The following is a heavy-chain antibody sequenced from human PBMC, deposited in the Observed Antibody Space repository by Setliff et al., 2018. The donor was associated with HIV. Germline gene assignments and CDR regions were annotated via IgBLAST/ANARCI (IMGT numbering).Heavy chain of an antibody. CDR1: GGSISSSSYY. CDR3: ARQVSIPGVAITPVDY. CDR2: IYYSGSA. D-gene: IGHD5-12*01. Sequence: PSETLSLTCTVSGGSISSSSYYWGWIRQPPGKGLEWIGSIYYSGSAAYNPSLKSRLTISVDTSKSQFSQRLTSVTAADTAIYYCARQVSIPGVAITPVDYWGQGALVTVSS. J-gene: IGHJ4*02. V-gene: IGHV4-39*01.